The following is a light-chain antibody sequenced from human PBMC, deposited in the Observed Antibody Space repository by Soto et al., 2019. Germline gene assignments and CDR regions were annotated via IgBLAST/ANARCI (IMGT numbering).Light chain of an antibody. J-gene: IGLJ2*01. CDR1: SSSAGSVYN. V-gene: IGLV1-40*01. Sequence: QAVVTQPPSVSGAPGQRVTISCTGSSSSAGSVYNVHWYQQRPGTAPKLLIYDNSERPSGVPDRFSGSKSGISASLAITGLQAEDEADYYCQSYDSGLGGYVIFGGGTKLTVL. CDR3: QSYDSGLGGYVI. CDR2: DNS.